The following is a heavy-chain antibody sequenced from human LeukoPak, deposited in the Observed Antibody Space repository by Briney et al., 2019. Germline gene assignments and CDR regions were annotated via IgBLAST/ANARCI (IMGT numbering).Heavy chain of an antibody. CDR3: ARANYGSGSNYYYGLDV. CDR2: IWFDGSNK. J-gene: IGHJ6*02. Sequence: GGSLRLSCGASAFTFSIYGMHWVRQAPGKGPEWVAVIWFDGSNKYYADSVKGRFTISRDNSKNTLYLQINSLRAEDTAVYYCARANYGSGSNYYYGLDVWGQGTTVTVSS. D-gene: IGHD3-10*01. V-gene: IGHV3-33*01. CDR1: AFTFSIYG.